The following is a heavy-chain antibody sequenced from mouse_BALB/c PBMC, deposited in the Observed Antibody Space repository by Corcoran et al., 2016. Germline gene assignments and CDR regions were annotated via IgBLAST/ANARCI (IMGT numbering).Heavy chain of an antibody. D-gene: IGHD4-1*01. CDR2: IDPANGNT. CDR1: GFNIKDTY. Sequence: EVQLQQSGAELVKPGASVKLSCTASGFNIKDTYMHWVKQRPEQGLEWIGRIDPANGNTKYDPKFQGKATITADTSSNTAYLQLSSLTSEDTAFYDCANWDCDFDVWGEGTTVTVSS. J-gene: IGHJ1*01. V-gene: IGHV14-3*02. CDR3: ANWDCDFDV.